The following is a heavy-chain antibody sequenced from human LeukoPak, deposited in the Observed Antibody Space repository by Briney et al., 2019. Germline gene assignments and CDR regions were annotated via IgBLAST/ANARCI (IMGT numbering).Heavy chain of an antibody. Sequence: ASVKVSCKASGYTFTSYGISWVRQAPGQGLEWMGWMSAYNGNTNYAQKLQGRVTMTTDTSTSTAYMELRSLRSDDTAVYYCARARYCSGGSCYGGDNWFDPWGQGTLVTVSS. D-gene: IGHD2-15*01. CDR3: ARARYCSGGSCYGGDNWFDP. V-gene: IGHV1-18*01. CDR1: GYTFTSYG. J-gene: IGHJ5*02. CDR2: MSAYNGNT.